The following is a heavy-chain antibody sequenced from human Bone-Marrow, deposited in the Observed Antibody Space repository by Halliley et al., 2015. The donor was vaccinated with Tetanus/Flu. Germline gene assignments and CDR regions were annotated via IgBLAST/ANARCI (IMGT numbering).Heavy chain of an antibody. J-gene: IGHJ4*02. D-gene: IGHD6-25*01. Sequence: LRLSCTVSGASISSGDSYWNWIRQFPGKGLEWIGCIHYSGSTFYSPSLKSRLTLSVDTSKNQFSLEVTSVTAADTALYYCARGLRAADLLDSWGPGTLVSVSS. V-gene: IGHV4-31*03. CDR1: GASISSGDSY. CDR2: IHYSGST. CDR3: ARGLRAADLLDS.